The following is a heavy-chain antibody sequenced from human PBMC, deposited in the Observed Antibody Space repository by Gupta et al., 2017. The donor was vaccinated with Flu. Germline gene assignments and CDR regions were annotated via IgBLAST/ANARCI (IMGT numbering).Heavy chain of an antibody. CDR2: IKSNTDGGTT. D-gene: IGHD2-21*01. V-gene: IGHV3-15*01. J-gene: IGHJ4*02. CDR3: TAHDRAYYGPDY. Sequence: EVQLVESGGGLVKPGGSLRLSCAASGFTFSNAWMSWVRQAPGKGLEWVGRIKSNTDGGTTYYASPLKGRFTISRDDSKNTRYLQLHSLPTEDTAVYYCTAHDRAYYGPDYGGQGTLVTVSS. CDR1: GFTFSNAW.